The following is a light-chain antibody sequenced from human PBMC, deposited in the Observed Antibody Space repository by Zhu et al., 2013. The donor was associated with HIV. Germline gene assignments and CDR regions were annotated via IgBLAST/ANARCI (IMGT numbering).Light chain of an antibody. Sequence: EIVMTQSPATLSASPGERATLSCRVSQSIAGNLAWYQQKVGQAPRLLIYGTSTRATGTPDRFSGSGSGTDFTLTISKLEPEDFALYYCQQYATSSLTFGGGTKVEI. CDR2: GTS. J-gene: IGKJ4*01. V-gene: IGKV3D-15*01. CDR3: QQYATSSLT. CDR1: QSIAGN.